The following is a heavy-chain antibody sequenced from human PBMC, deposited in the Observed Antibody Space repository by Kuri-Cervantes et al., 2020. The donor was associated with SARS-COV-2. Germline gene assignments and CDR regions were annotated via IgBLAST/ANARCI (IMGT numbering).Heavy chain of an antibody. Sequence: GGSLKISCAASGFTFSSHTMHWVRQAPGKGLEWVALISYDGSNKYYADSVKGRFTVSRDNSKNTLSLQMSSLKAEDTAVYYCAKDQHGIVVVIAAIESWGRGTQVTVSS. D-gene: IGHD2-15*01. CDR1: GFTFSSHT. CDR2: ISYDGSNK. J-gene: IGHJ4*02. CDR3: AKDQHGIVVVIAAIES. V-gene: IGHV3-30*18.